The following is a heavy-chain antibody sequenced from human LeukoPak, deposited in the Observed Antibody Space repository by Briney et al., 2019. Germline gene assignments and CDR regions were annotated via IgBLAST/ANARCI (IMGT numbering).Heavy chain of an antibody. J-gene: IGHJ4*02. CDR1: GFTFSNYW. CDR3: ARYQGGRIGGYYFDY. CDR2: ISSSSSYI. V-gene: IGHV3-21*01. Sequence: GGSLRLSCAASGFTFSNYWMHWVRQAPGKGLESVSSISSSSSYIYYADSVKGRFTISRDNAKNSLYLQMNSLRAEDTAVYYCARYQGGRIGGYYFDYWGQGTLVTVSS. D-gene: IGHD2-2*01.